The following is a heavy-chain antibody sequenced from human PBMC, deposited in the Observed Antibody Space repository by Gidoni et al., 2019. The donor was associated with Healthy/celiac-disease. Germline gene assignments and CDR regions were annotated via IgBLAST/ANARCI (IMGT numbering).Heavy chain of an antibody. J-gene: IGHJ4*02. CDR1: GVTFSSYA. D-gene: IGHD3-22*01. CDR3: AKSADYYDSSGYFY. CDR2: ISGSGGST. Sequence: EVQLLESGGGLVQRGGSLRLSCAASGVTFSSYAMSWVRQAPGKGLEGVSAISGSGGSTYYSDSVKGRFTISRDNSKNTLYLQMNSLRAEDTAVYYCAKSADYYDSSGYFYWGQGTLVTVSS. V-gene: IGHV3-23*01.